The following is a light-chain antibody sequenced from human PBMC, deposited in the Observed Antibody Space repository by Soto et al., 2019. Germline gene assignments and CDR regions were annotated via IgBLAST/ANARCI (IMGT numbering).Light chain of an antibody. V-gene: IGKV3-20*01. J-gene: IGKJ1*01. CDR2: GAS. Sequence: IVLTQSPGTLSLSPGERATLSCRASQSVSSSYLAWYRQKPGQAPRPLIYGASSRATGIPDRFSGSGSGTDFTLTISRLEPEDFAVYYCQQYGSSPWTFGQGTKVDIK. CDR1: QSVSSSY. CDR3: QQYGSSPWT.